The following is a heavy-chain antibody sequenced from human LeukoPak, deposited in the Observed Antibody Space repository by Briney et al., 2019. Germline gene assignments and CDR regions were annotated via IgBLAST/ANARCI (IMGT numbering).Heavy chain of an antibody. CDR3: ARGRYCSADICSGGDAFDI. CDR1: GGSINNYY. Sequence: ETLSLTCTVSGGSINNYYWSWIRQPAGKGLEWIGRIYTRGSTNYNPSPKSRVTMSVDTSKNQFSLKLSSVTAADTAVYYCARGRYCSADICSGGDAFDIWGQGTMVSVSS. D-gene: IGHD2-15*01. J-gene: IGHJ3*02. V-gene: IGHV4-4*07. CDR2: IYTRGST.